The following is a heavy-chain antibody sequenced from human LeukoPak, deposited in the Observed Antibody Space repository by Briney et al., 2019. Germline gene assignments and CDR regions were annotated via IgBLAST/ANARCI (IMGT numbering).Heavy chain of an antibody. CDR1: GFTFSSYS. D-gene: IGHD2-8*01. Sequence: GGSLRLSCAASGFTFSSYSMNWVRQAPGKGLEWVSSISSSSSYIYYADSVKGRFTISRDNAENSLYLQMNSLRAEDTAVYYCARDIFCTNTVCYFDSWGQGTLVTVSS. CDR2: ISSSSSYI. CDR3: ARDIFCTNTVCYFDS. J-gene: IGHJ4*02. V-gene: IGHV3-21*01.